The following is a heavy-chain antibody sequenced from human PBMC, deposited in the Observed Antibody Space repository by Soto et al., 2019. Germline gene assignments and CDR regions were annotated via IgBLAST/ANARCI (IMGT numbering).Heavy chain of an antibody. V-gene: IGHV1-69*02. CDR3: AGSGNHGSYFYY. D-gene: IGHD4-4*01. CDR2: IIPILGIT. CDR1: GGTFSSYT. Sequence: ASVKVSCKASGGTFSSYTINWVRQAPGQGLEWMGRIIPILGITNDAQKFRDRVKITADKSTSTAYMELSSLRSEDTAVYYCAGSGNHGSYFYYWGRGILVTVSS. J-gene: IGHJ4*02.